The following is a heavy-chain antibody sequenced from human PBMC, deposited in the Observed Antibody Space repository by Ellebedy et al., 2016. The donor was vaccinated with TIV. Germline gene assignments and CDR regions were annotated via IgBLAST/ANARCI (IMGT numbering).Heavy chain of an antibody. V-gene: IGHV3-7*03. Sequence: GESLKISXAASGFTFSNYWMSWVRQAPGKGLEWVANIKQDGSEKYYVDSVKGRFTISRHNSTNTLYLQMNSLRAEDTAVYYCARVRGYYDPLDYWGQGTLVTVSS. CDR2: IKQDGSEK. CDR1: GFTFSNYW. D-gene: IGHD3-22*01. J-gene: IGHJ4*02. CDR3: ARVRGYYDPLDY.